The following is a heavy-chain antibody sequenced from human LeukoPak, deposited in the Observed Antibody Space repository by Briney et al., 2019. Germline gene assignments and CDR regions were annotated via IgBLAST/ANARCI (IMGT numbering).Heavy chain of an antibody. CDR2: INHSGST. V-gene: IGHV4-34*01. J-gene: IGHJ6*04. D-gene: IGHD2-2*01. Sequence: SETLSLTCAVYGGSFSGYYWSWIRQPPGKGLEWIGEINHSGSTNYNPSLKSRVTISVDTSKNQFSLKLGSVTAADTAVYYCARVVPAAGTYYYYYYGMDVWGKGTTVTVSS. CDR3: ARVVPAAGTYYYYYYGMDV. CDR1: GGSFSGYY.